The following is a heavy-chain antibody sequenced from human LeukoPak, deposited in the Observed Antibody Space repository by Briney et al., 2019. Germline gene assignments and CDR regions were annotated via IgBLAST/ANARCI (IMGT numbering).Heavy chain of an antibody. D-gene: IGHD2-15*01. V-gene: IGHV1-69*04. CDR2: IIPILGIA. CDR3: ARDNPATPRFGY. Sequence: ASVKVSCKASGYTFTGYYMHWVRQAPGQGIEWMGRIIPILGIANYAQKFQGRVTITADKSTSTAYMELSSLRSEDTAVYYCARDNPATPRFGYWGQGTLVTVSS. J-gene: IGHJ4*02. CDR1: GYTFTGYY.